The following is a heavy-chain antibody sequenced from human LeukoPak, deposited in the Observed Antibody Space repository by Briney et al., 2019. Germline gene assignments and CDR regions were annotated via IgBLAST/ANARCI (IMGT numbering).Heavy chain of an antibody. CDR3: ASSRTADYYDSSGYYYPTYYFDY. J-gene: IGHJ4*02. CDR1: GGSISSSSYY. D-gene: IGHD3-22*01. Sequence: SETLSLTCTVPGGSISSSSYYWGWIRQPPGKGLEWIGSIYYSGSTYYNPSLKSRVTISVDTSKNQFSLKLSSVTAADTAVYYCASSRTADYYDSSGYYYPTYYFDYWGQGTLVTVSS. V-gene: IGHV4-39*01. CDR2: IYYSGST.